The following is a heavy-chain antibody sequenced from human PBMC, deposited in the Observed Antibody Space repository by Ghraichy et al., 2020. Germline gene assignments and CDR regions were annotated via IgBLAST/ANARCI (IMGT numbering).Heavy chain of an antibody. CDR1: GFTYIQYG. V-gene: IGHV3-20*04. CDR3: ARGDGYCSGTSCDAFDI. J-gene: IGHJ3*02. D-gene: IGHD2-2*01. Sequence: GGSLRLSCEASGFTYIQYGMTWVRQAPGKGLEWVSGINWNGRSAVYMDSVKGRFTISRDNAKNSLYLQMNDLRVEDTAFYYCARGDGYCSGTSCDAFDIWGQGVLGTVSS. CDR2: INWNGRSA.